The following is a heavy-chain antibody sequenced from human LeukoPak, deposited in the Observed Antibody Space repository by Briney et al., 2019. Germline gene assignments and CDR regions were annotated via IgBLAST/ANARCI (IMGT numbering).Heavy chain of an antibody. CDR1: GFTFSTYA. Sequence: PGGSLRLSCAASGFTFSTYAMSWVRQAPGKGPGWVSVISGSGSSTDYADSVKGRFTISRDNSKNTLYLQMNSLRAEDTAVYYCAKEMATIRAFDFWGQGTMVTVSS. CDR2: ISGSGSST. J-gene: IGHJ3*01. CDR3: AKEMATIRAFDF. V-gene: IGHV3-23*01. D-gene: IGHD5-24*01.